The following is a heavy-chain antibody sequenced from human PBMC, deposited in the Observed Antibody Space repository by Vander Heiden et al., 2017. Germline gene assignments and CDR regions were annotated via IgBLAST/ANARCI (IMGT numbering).Heavy chain of an antibody. CDR3: ARVRDYFDY. J-gene: IGHJ4*02. Sequence: EVQLVASGRALVQPGGSLRRSCAASGCTFRSYAMNWVRQAPGKGLEWVSYISSSGSTIYYADSVKGRFTISRDNAKNSLYLQMNSLRAEDTAVYYCARVRDYFDYWGQGTLVTVSS. V-gene: IGHV3-48*03. CDR1: GCTFRSYA. CDR2: ISSSGSTI.